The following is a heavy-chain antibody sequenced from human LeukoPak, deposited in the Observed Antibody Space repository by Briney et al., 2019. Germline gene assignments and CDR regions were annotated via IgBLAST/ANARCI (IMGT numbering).Heavy chain of an antibody. CDR1: GGSISSSSFY. D-gene: IGHD6-13*01. Sequence: SETLSLTCTVSGGSISSSSFYWGWIRQPPGKGLEWIGEINHSGSTNYNPSLKSRVTISVDTSKNQFSLKLSSVTAADTAVYYCASRSGGQWYSSSRMMGNWFDPWGQGTLVTVSS. CDR3: ASRSGGQWYSSSRMMGNWFDP. V-gene: IGHV4-39*07. J-gene: IGHJ5*02. CDR2: INHSGST.